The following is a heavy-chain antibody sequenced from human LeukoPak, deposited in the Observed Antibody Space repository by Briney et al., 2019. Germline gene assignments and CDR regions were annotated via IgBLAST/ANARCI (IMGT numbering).Heavy chain of an antibody. CDR1: GFTFSSYS. J-gene: IGHJ4*02. Sequence: GGSLRLSCAASGFTFSSYSMNWVRQAPGKWLEWVSSISSSSSYIYYADSVKGRFTISRDNAKNSLYLQMNSLRGEDTAVYYCARDEPSGYDYFDYWGQGTLVTVSS. CDR3: ARDEPSGYDYFDY. D-gene: IGHD5-18*01. CDR2: ISSSSSYI. V-gene: IGHV3-21*01.